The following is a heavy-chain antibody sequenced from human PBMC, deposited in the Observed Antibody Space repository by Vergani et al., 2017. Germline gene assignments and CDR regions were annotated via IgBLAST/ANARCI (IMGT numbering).Heavy chain of an antibody. CDR3: AKAVLGIAAAGTTPFDI. CDR1: GFTFDDYA. D-gene: IGHD6-13*01. Sequence: EVQLVESGGGLVQPGRSLRLSCAASGFTFDDYAMHWVRQAPGKGLEWVSGISWNSGSIGYADSVKGRFTISRDNAKNSLYLQMDSLRAEDTAVYYCAKAVLGIAAAGTTPFDIWGQGTMVTVSS. CDR2: ISWNSGSI. J-gene: IGHJ3*02. V-gene: IGHV3-9*01.